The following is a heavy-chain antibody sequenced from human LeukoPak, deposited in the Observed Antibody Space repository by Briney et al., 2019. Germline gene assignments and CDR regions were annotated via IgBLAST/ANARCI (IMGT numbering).Heavy chain of an antibody. CDR1: GFTFDDYA. J-gene: IGHJ4*02. CDR2: ISWNSGSI. CDR3: AKVAASNGGYSSSWYVGYFDY. D-gene: IGHD6-13*01. Sequence: PGRSLRLSCAASGFTFDDYAMHWVRQAPGKGLEWVSGISWNSGSIGYADSVKGRFTISRDNAKNSLYLQMNSLRAEDTALYYCAKVAASNGGYSSSWYVGYFDYWGQGTLVTVSS. V-gene: IGHV3-9*01.